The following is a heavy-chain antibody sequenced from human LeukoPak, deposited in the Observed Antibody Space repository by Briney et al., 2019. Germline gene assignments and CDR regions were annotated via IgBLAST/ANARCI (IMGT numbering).Heavy chain of an antibody. Sequence: SETLSLTCTVSGGSLSSYYWSWIRQPPGKGLEWIGYIYYSGSTNYNPSLKSRVTISVDTSKNQFSLNLSSVTAADTAVYYCARVRVAEAGFDYWGQGTLVTVSS. CDR1: GGSLSSYY. V-gene: IGHV4-59*01. D-gene: IGHD6-19*01. CDR2: IYYSGST. CDR3: ARVRVAEAGFDY. J-gene: IGHJ4*02.